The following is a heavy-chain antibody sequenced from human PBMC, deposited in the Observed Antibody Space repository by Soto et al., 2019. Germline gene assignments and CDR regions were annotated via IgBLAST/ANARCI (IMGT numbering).Heavy chain of an antibody. CDR1: GFTFSSYG. V-gene: IGHV3-30*03. D-gene: IGHD5-18*01. Sequence: QVQLVESGGGVVQPGRSLRLSCAASGFTFSSYGMHWVRQAPGKGLEWVAVISDDGSNKYYADSVKGRFTISRDNSKNTLYLQMNSLKTEDTAVYYCARDLHVDTAMVSLPYWGQGTLVTVSS. CDR3: ARDLHVDTAMVSLPY. J-gene: IGHJ4*02. CDR2: ISDDGSNK.